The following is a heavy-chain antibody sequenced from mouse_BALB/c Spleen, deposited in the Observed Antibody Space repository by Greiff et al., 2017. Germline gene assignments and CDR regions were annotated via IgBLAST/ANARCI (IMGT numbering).Heavy chain of an antibody. CDR2: INPSTGYT. D-gene: IGHD4-1*01. Sequence: QVHVKQSGAELAKPGASVKMSCKASGYTFTSYWMHWVKQRPGQGLEWIGYINPSTGYTEYNQKFKDKATLTADKSSSTAYMQLSSLTSEDSAVYYCARWGGTGTSDYWGQGTTLTVSS. CDR1: GYTFTSYW. CDR3: ARWGGTGTSDY. V-gene: IGHV1-7*01. J-gene: IGHJ2*01.